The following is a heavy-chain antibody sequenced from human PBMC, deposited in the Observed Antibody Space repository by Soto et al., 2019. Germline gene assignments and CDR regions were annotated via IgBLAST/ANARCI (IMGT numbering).Heavy chain of an antibody. CDR3: ASLMSSGYYYGMDV. Sequence: QVQLVQSGAEVKKPGSSVKVSCKASGGTYSSYTIRWVRQAPGQGLEWMGRIIPILGIANYAQKFQGRVTITADKTMSTVYMELSSLRSEDTAVYYCASLMSSGYYYGMDVWGQGTTVTVSS. D-gene: IGHD3-10*01. CDR1: GGTYSSYT. J-gene: IGHJ6*02. CDR2: IIPILGIA. V-gene: IGHV1-69*02.